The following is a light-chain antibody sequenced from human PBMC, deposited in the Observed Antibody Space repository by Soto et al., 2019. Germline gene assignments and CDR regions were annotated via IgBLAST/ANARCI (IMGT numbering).Light chain of an antibody. Sequence: DIQMTQSPSTVSASVGDRITITCRASQSINTRLAWYRQRPGQATQLLIYDASTLAMGIPSRFSGSGSGTDVTVTISRLQPDDFATFYCQQYETYSRTFGKGTKVEVK. CDR2: DAS. V-gene: IGKV1-5*01. CDR1: QSINTR. CDR3: QQYETYSRT. J-gene: IGKJ1*01.